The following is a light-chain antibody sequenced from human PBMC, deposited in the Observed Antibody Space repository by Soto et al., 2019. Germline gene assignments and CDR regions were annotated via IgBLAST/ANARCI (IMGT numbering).Light chain of an antibody. J-gene: IGLJ1*01. V-gene: IGLV2-11*01. CDR1: SSDVGGYDY. CDR3: SSYTSTTNFYV. Sequence: QSALTQPRSVSGSPGQSVTISCTGTSSDVGGYDYVSWYQQHPGKAPKLMIYDVTKRPSGVPDRFSGSRSGNTASLAISGLQAEDEADYYCSSYTSTTNFYVFGTGTKVTVL. CDR2: DVT.